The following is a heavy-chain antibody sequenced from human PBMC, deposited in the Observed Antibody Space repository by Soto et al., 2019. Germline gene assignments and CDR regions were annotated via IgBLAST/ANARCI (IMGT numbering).Heavy chain of an antibody. V-gene: IGHV3-48*02. CDR1: GYFFSSYS. CDR2: ISGSSSTI. CDR3: ARNDYGGDFDY. Sequence: DVHLVESGGGLVQPGGSLRLSCAASGYFFSSYSMNWVRQAPGKGLEWLSHISGSSSTIYYADSVKGRFTISRDNAKDSLFRQMNSLRDEDTAVYYCARNDYGGDFDYWGPGTLVTVSS. J-gene: IGHJ4*02. D-gene: IGHD4-17*01.